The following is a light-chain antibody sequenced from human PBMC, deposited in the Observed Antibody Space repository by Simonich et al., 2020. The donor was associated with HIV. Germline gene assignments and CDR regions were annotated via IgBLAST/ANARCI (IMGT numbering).Light chain of an antibody. CDR1: SRDVGGYNY. J-gene: IGLJ2*01. CDR3: CSYAGSYTHVV. V-gene: IGLV2-11*01. CDR2: DVT. Sequence: QSALTQPRSVSGSPGQSVTISCTGASRDVGGYNYVSWYQQHPGKAPKLMIYDVTKRPSGVPDRCSGSKSGNTASLTISGLQTEDEADYYCCSYAGSYTHVVFGGGTKLTVL.